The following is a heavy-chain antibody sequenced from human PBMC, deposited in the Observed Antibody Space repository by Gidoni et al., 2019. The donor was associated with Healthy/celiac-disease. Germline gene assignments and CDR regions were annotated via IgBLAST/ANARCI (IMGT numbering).Heavy chain of an antibody. Sequence: QVQLQQWGAGLLKPSETLSLTCAVYGGSFSGYYWSWIRQPPGKGLEWIGEINHSGSTNYNPSLKSRVTRSVDTSKNQFSLKLSSVTAADTAVYYCARGRYGDYLVDYWGQGTLVTVSS. V-gene: IGHV4-34*01. D-gene: IGHD4-17*01. CDR1: GGSFSGYY. CDR3: ARGRYGDYLVDY. J-gene: IGHJ4*02. CDR2: INHSGST.